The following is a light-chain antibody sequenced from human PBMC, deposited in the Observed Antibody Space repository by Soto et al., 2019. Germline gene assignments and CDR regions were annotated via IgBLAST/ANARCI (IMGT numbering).Light chain of an antibody. Sequence: QSVLTQPPSASGTPGQRVNISCSGSSSNIGSNYVYWYQQFPGTAPQLLIYDNNKRPSGIPDRFSGSKSGTSATLGITGLQTGDEADYYCGTWDSSLSAWVFGGGTKLTVL. CDR3: GTWDSSLSAWV. V-gene: IGLV1-51*01. CDR1: SSNIGSNY. CDR2: DNN. J-gene: IGLJ3*02.